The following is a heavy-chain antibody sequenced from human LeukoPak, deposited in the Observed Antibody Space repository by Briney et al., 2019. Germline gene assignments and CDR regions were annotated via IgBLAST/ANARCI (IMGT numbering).Heavy chain of an antibody. CDR3: AKDRSGSDRSQIDI. D-gene: IGHD1-26*01. J-gene: IGHJ3*02. CDR1: GFTFSSYA. CDR2: ISGNGDTT. V-gene: IGHV3-23*01. Sequence: GGSLRLSCAASGFTFSSYAMSWVRQAPGKGLEWVSVISGNGDTTFYTESVKGRFTISRGNSKNTLYLQMNSLRAEDTAVYYCAKDRSGSDRSQIDIWGQGTMVTVSS.